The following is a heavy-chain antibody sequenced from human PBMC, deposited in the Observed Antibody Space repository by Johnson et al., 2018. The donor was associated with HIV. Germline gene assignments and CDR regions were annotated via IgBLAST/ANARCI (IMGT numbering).Heavy chain of an antibody. CDR3: AKEIGQYYYESSGYAFDM. CDR1: GFTFNDYY. CDR2: ISSSGGNE. D-gene: IGHD3-22*01. V-gene: IGHV3-11*01. J-gene: IGHJ3*02. Sequence: QVQLVESGGGLVKPGESLRLSCAASGFTFNDYYISWIRQAPGKGLECVSYISSSGGNEYYADSVKGRFTISRDNSKNTLYLQMNSLRAEDTAVYYCAKEIGQYYYESSGYAFDMWGQGTMVTVSS.